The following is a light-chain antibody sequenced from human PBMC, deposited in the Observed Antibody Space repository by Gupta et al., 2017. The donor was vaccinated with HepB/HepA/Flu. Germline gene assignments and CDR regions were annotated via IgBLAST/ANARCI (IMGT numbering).Light chain of an antibody. CDR1: QSVSNNY. Sequence: EIVLPQSPGTLSLSQGERATLSCRASQSVSNNYLAWYQQKPGQAPRLLIYDTSARATGIRDRCSGSGSGTDFTLTISLEPEDSAVYYCQHYGSSLSFGGGTKVEIK. CDR3: QHYGSSLS. V-gene: IGKV3-20*01. CDR2: DTS. J-gene: IGKJ4*01.